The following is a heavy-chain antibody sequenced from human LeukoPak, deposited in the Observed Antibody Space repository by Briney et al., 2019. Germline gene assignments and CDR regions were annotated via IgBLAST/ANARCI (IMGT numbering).Heavy chain of an antibody. D-gene: IGHD6-13*01. Sequence: ASVKVSCKVSGYTLTELSMHWVRQAPGKGLEWMGGFDPEDGETIYAQKFQGRVTMTEDTSTDTAYMELSSLRSEDTAVYYCATVTWHSSSWSSFYEYFQHWGQGTLVTVSS. J-gene: IGHJ1*01. CDR2: FDPEDGET. CDR1: GYTLTELS. CDR3: ATVTWHSSSWSSFYEYFQH. V-gene: IGHV1-24*01.